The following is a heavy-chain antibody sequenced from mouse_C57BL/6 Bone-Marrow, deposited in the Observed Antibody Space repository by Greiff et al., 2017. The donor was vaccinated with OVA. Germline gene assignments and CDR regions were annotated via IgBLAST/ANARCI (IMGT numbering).Heavy chain of an antibody. CDR1: GFNIKDDY. V-gene: IGHV14-4*01. J-gene: IGHJ3*01. CDR2: IDPENGDT. CDR3: TTVTGAY. D-gene: IGHD4-1*01. Sequence: EVQLKESGAELVRPGASVKLSCTASGFNIKDDYMHWVKQRPEQGLEWIGWIDPENGDTEYASKFQGKATITADTSSNTAYLQLSSLTSEDTAVYYCTTVTGAYWGQGTLVTVSA.